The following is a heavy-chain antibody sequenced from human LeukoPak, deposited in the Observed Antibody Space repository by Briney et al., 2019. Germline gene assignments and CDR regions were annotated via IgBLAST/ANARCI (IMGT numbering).Heavy chain of an antibody. V-gene: IGHV4-38-2*01. CDR1: GYSISSGYY. CDR3: ARGGRLMVGASYFDH. Sequence: SETLSLTCDVSGYSISSGYYWGWIRQSPGRGLEWIGSSDHRGGAFHNPSFKSRLTISVDTSKNQFSLTLTSVTATGTAVYYCARGGRLMVGASYFDHWGQEMLVIVSS. J-gene: IGHJ4*02. CDR2: SDHRGGA. D-gene: IGHD2-15*01.